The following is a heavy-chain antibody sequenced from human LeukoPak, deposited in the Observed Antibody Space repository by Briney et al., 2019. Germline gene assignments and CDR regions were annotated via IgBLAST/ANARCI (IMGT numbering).Heavy chain of an antibody. Sequence: SETLSLTCTVSGGSISSYYWSWIRQPPGKGLEWIGEINHSGSTNYNPSLKSRVTISVDTSKNQFSLKLSSVTAADTAVYYCAKGRRKYCSSTSCYGFDYWGQGTLVTVSS. D-gene: IGHD2-2*01. V-gene: IGHV4-34*01. CDR2: INHSGST. CDR3: AKGRRKYCSSTSCYGFDY. CDR1: GGSISSYY. J-gene: IGHJ4*02.